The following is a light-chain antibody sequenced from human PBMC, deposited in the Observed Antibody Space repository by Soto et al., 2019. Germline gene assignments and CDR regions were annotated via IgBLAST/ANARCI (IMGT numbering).Light chain of an antibody. J-gene: IGLJ1*01. CDR2: DVN. CDR3: SSYRSSSTLYV. Sequence: QSVLTQPASVSGSPGQSITISCTGTSSGVGGYNYVSWYQQHPGKAPKLMIYDVNNRPSGVSNRFSGSKSGNTASLTISGLQAEDEADYYCSSYRSSSTLYVFGTGTKVTV. V-gene: IGLV2-14*01. CDR1: SSGVGGYNY.